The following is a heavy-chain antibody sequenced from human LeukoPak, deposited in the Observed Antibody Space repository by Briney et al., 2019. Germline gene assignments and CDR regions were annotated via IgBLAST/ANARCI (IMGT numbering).Heavy chain of an antibody. J-gene: IGHJ3*02. Sequence: GGSLRLSCAASGFTFSSYAMSWVRQAPGKGLEWDSAISGSGGSTYYADSVKGRFTISRDTSKNTLYLRMNSLRAEDTAVYYCARIVVAKDAFDIWGQGTMVTVSS. V-gene: IGHV3-23*01. CDR1: GFTFSSYA. CDR3: ARIVVAKDAFDI. D-gene: IGHD3-22*01. CDR2: ISGSGGST.